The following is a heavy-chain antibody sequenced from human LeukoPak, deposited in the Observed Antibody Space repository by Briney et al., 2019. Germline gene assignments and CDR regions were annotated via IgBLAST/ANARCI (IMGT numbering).Heavy chain of an antibody. CDR3: AREYSDNSGYYYGLDT. CDR2: ISYPRSYQ. D-gene: IGHD3-22*01. V-gene: IGHV3-30*14. J-gene: IGHJ4*02. CDR1: GFTLSDYA. Sequence: PGGSLRLSCDASGFTLSDYAMHWVRQAPGKGLEWVALISYPRSYQYYIDSVKGRFTSSRDDSKNTFYLQINSLRAEDTALYYCAREYSDNSGYYYGLDTWGQGTLVTVSS.